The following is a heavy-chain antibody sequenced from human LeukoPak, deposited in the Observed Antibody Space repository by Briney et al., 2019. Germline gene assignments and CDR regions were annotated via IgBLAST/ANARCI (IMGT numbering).Heavy chain of an antibody. J-gene: IGHJ4*02. Sequence: GGSLRLSCAASGFTFSSFAMTWVRQAPGKGLEWVCGFDGNGPNTYYADSVKGRWTISRDNSRNTLYLEMNSLRPEDTAIYYCAKPRTTGLGRAQFDYWGQGSLVTVSS. V-gene: IGHV3-23*01. CDR3: AKPRTTGLGRAQFDY. D-gene: IGHD2-8*02. CDR2: FDGNGPNT. CDR1: GFTFSSFA.